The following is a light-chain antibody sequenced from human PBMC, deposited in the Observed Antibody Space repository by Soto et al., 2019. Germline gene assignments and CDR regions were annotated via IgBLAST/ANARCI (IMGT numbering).Light chain of an antibody. CDR2: EVS. CDR3: NSYTTSSTLV. J-gene: IGLJ3*02. V-gene: IGLV2-14*01. Sequence: QSALTQPASVSGSPGQSITISCTGTSNDIGTYRYVSWYQQHPGKVPKLIIFEVSDRPSGVSHRFSGSKSGNTAYLTISGIQAEDEADYYCNSYTTSSTLVFGGGAKLTV. CDR1: SNDIGTYRY.